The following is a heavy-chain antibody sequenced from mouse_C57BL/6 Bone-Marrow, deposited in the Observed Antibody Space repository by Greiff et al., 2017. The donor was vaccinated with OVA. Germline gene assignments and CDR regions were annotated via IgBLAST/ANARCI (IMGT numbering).Heavy chain of an antibody. CDR2: IDPENGDT. J-gene: IGHJ2*01. V-gene: IGHV14-4*01. D-gene: IGHD4-1*01. Sequence: EVQLQQSGAELVRPGASVTLSCTASGFNIKDDYMHWVKQRPEQGLEWIGWIDPENGDTEYASKFQGKATITADKSSNTAYLQLSSLASEDTAVYYCTRTGTSGYWGQGTTLTVSS. CDR1: GFNIKDDY. CDR3: TRTGTSGY.